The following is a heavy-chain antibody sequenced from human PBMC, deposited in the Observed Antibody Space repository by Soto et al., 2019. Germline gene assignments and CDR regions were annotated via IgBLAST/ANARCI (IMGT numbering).Heavy chain of an antibody. J-gene: IGHJ6*02. CDR1: VGSISSYY. V-gene: IGHV4-59*06. Sequence: SEALSLTCTVSVGSISSYYWSWIRQHPGKGLEWIGYIYYSGSTYYNPSLKSRVTISVDTSKNQFSLQLNSVTPEDTAVYYCAREYSSSPENYYYYGMDVWGQGTTVTVSS. D-gene: IGHD6-6*01. CDR2: IYYSGST. CDR3: AREYSSSPENYYYYGMDV.